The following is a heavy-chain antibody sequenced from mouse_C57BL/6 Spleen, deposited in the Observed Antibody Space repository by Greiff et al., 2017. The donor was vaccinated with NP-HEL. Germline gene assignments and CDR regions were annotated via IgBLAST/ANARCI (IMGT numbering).Heavy chain of an antibody. CDR3: ARWSGSSFYAMDY. V-gene: IGHV1-54*01. CDR1: GYAFTNYL. CDR2: INPGSGGT. J-gene: IGHJ4*01. D-gene: IGHD1-1*01. Sequence: QVQLKQSGAELVRPGTSVKVSCKASGYAFTNYLIEWVKQRPGQGLEWIGVINPGSGGTNYNEKFKGKATLTADKSSSTAYMQLSSLTSEDSAVYFCARWSGSSFYAMDYWGQGTSVTVSS.